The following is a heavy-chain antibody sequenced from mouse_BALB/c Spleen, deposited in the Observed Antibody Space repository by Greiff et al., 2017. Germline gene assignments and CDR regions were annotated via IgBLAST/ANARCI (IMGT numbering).Heavy chain of an antibody. CDR1: GYTFTSYW. CDR3: TRGDYGSSFGY. Sequence: VQLQQPGAELVRPGASVKLSCKASGYTFTSYWINWVKQRPGQGLEWIGNIYPSDSYTNYNQKFKDKATLTVDKSSSTAYMQLSSPTSEDSAVYYCTRGDYGSSFGYWGQGTTLTVSS. J-gene: IGHJ2*01. D-gene: IGHD1-1*01. V-gene: IGHV1-69*02. CDR2: IYPSDSYT.